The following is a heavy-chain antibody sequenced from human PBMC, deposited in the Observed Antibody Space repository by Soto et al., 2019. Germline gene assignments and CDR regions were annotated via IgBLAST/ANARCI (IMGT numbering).Heavy chain of an antibody. CDR3: ARDGASCHYYGSGSPVSDYYYYGMDV. J-gene: IGHJ6*02. CDR1: GGSFSGYY. CDR2: INLSGSS. D-gene: IGHD3-10*01. V-gene: IGHV4-34*01. Sequence: SETLSLTCAVSGGSFSGYYWSWVRQPPGKGLEWVGGINLSGSSSYNPFLKSRVTISVDTSKNQFSLKLTSMNAADTAVYCCARDGASCHYYGSGSPVSDYYYYGMDVWGQGTTVTVSS.